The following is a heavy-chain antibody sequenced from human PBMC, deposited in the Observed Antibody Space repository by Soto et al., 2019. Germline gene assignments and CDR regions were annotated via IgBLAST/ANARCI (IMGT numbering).Heavy chain of an antibody. V-gene: IGHV4-39*01. CDR2: IYYSGST. CDR1: GGSISSSSYY. D-gene: IGHD6-6*01. Sequence: PSETLSLTCTVSGGSISSSSYYWGWIRQPPGKGLEWIGSIYYSGSTYYNPSLKSRVTISVDTSKNQFSLKLSSVTAADTAVYYCARWHVLYGMDVWGQGTKVTVS. J-gene: IGHJ6*02. CDR3: ARWHVLYGMDV.